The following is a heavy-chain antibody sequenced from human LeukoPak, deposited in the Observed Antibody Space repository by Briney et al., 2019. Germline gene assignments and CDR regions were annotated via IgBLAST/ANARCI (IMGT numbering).Heavy chain of an antibody. D-gene: IGHD6-6*01. CDR2: ITSSTDYI. V-gene: IGHV3-21*01. Sequence: GGSLRLSCAASGFTFSSYSMNWVRQAPGKGLEWVSSITSSTDYIYYADSVKGRFNISRDNTKNSVYLQMNSLRAEDTAVYYCARDWPSNYYPMDVWGHGTTVTVSS. J-gene: IGHJ6*02. CDR1: GFTFSSYS. CDR3: ARDWPSNYYPMDV.